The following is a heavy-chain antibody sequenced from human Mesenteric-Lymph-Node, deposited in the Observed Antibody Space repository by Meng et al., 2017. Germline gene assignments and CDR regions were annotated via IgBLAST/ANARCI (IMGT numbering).Heavy chain of an antibody. Sequence: SETLSLTCAVYGGSFSGYYWSWIRQPPGKGLEWIGEINHSGSTNYNPSLKSRVTISVDTSKKQFSLKLSSVTAADTAVYYCARGGYYYDSSGYQGPYDAFDIWGQGTMVTVSS. V-gene: IGHV4-34*01. D-gene: IGHD3-22*01. CDR2: INHSGST. CDR3: ARGGYYYDSSGYQGPYDAFDI. J-gene: IGHJ3*02. CDR1: GGSFSGYY.